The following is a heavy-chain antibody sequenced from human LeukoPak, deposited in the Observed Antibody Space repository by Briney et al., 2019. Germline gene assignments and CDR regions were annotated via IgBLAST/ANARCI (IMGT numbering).Heavy chain of an antibody. CDR2: INPSGGST. CDR3: ARAGMGYDILTGYYPDLFDY. V-gene: IGHV1-46*01. D-gene: IGHD3-9*01. J-gene: IGHJ4*02. Sequence: ASVKVSCKVSGYTLTELSMHWVRQAPGQGLEWMGIINPSGGSTSYAQKFQGRVTMTRDMSTSTVYMELSSLRSEDTAVYYCARAGMGYDILTGYYPDLFDYWGQGTLVTVSS. CDR1: GYTLTELS.